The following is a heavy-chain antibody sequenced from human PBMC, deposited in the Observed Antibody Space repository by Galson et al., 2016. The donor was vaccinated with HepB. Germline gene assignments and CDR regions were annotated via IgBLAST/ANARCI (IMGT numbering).Heavy chain of an antibody. D-gene: IGHD6-13*01. CDR3: AKPRSSSWYDFDY. CDR1: GFTFSDYA. Sequence: SLRLSCAASGFTFSDYAMSWVRQAPGKGLEWVSVISGSEGRTYYTGSVKGRFTISRDNSKNTLYLQMNSLRAEDTAVYYCAKPRSSSWYDFDYWGQGTLVTVSS. CDR2: ISGSEGRT. V-gene: IGHV3-23*01. J-gene: IGHJ4*02.